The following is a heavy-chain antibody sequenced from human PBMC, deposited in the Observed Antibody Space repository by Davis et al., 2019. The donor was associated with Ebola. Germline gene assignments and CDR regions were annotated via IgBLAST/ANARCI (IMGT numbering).Heavy chain of an antibody. V-gene: IGHV1-18*04. J-gene: IGHJ4*02. CDR1: SYTFISYD. Sequence: ASSLDTCSASSYTFISYDISCLRHAPAQGLEWMGWISTYNGNTNYAQKVQGRITMTTDTSTSTAYMELRSLRSDDTARYYCARDVRGITGPSEYWGQGTLVTVSS. CDR3: ARDVRGITGPSEY. D-gene: IGHD1-1*01. CDR2: ISTYNGNT.